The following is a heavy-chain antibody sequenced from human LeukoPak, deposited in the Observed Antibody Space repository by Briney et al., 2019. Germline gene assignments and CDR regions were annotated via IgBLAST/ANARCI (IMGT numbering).Heavy chain of an antibody. D-gene: IGHD5-18*01. CDR1: GGSISSGDYY. CDR3: ARHGYSSLYY. CDR2: IYYSGST. V-gene: IGHV4-30-4*01. Sequence: PSETLSLTCTVSGGSISSGDYYWSWIRQPPGKGLEWIGYIYYSGSTNYNASLKSRVTTSEDTSKNQFSLKLSSVTAADTAVYYCARHGYSSLYYWGQGTLVTVSS. J-gene: IGHJ4*02.